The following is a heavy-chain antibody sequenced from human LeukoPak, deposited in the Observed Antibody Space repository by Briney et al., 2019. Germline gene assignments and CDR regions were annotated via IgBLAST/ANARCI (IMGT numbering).Heavy chain of an antibody. CDR1: GYTFTSYG. D-gene: IGHD3-10*01. CDR2: ISAYNGNT. J-gene: IGHJ6*02. V-gene: IGHV1-18*01. Sequence: ASVKVSCKASGYTFTSYGISWVRQAPGQRLEWMGWISAYNGNTNYAQKLQGRVTMTTDTSTSTAYMELRSLRSDDTAVYYCARDPLSNLLWFGELLSNYYYYGMDVWGQGTTVTVSS. CDR3: ARDPLSNLLWFGELLSNYYYYGMDV.